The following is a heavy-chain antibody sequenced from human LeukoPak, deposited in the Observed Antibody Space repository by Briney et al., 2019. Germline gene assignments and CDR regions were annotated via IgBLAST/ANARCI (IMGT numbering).Heavy chain of an antibody. CDR1: GFTFSNAW. CDR2: IKSKTDGGTT. J-gene: IGHJ5*02. V-gene: IGHV3-15*01. CDR3: TTDPFHDPDENWFDP. Sequence: PGGSLRLSCAASGFTFSNAWMSWVRQAPGKGLEWVGRIKSKTDGGTTDYAAPVKGRFTISRDDSKNTLYLQMNSLKTEDTAVYYCTTDPFHDPDENWFDPWGQGTLVTVSS.